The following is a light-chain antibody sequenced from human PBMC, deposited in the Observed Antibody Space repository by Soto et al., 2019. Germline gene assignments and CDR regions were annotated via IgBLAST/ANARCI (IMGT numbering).Light chain of an antibody. CDR1: QGIRND. Sequence: AIQMTQSPSSLSASVGDRVTITCRASQGIRNDLGWYQQKSGKAPKLLIYGASSLQSGVPSRFSGSGSGTDFTLTISSLQPEDFATYYCQHYNSYSEAFGQGTKVDIK. V-gene: IGKV1-6*01. CDR2: GAS. CDR3: QHYNSYSEA. J-gene: IGKJ1*01.